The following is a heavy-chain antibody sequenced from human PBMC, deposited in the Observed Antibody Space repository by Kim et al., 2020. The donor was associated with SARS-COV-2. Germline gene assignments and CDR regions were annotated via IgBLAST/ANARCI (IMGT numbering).Heavy chain of an antibody. Sequence: ADTGKGRITISRDNSKNTLYLQMNSLRAEDTAVYYCARDRAVGDYDSSDYWGQGTLVTVSS. CDR3: ARDRAVGDYDSSDY. V-gene: IGHV3-33*01. J-gene: IGHJ4*02. D-gene: IGHD3-22*01.